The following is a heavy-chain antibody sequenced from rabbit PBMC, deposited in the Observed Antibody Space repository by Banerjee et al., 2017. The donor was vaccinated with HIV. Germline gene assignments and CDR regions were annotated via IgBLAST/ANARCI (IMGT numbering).Heavy chain of an antibody. D-gene: IGHD4-2*01. J-gene: IGHJ2*01. CDR3: ARNAGYGVGGYAFDP. CDR2: INTGSGNT. V-gene: IGHV1S40*01. CDR1: GFSLSSSYN. Sequence: QSLEESGGDLVKPGASLTLTCTASGFSLSSSYNMCWVRQAPGKGLEWIGCINTGSGNTAYASWAKGRFTISKTSSTTVTLQMTSLTAADTATYFCARNAGYGVGGYAFDPWGQGTLVTVS.